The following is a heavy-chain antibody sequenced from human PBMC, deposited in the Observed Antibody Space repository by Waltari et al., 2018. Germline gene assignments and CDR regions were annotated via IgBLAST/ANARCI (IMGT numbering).Heavy chain of an antibody. CDR3: AREMTTVNNAGAFDI. J-gene: IGHJ3*02. CDR1: GFTVSSNY. V-gene: IGHV3-53*02. Sequence: EVQLVETGGGLIQPGGSLRLSCAASGFTVSSNYMSWVRQAPGKGLEWVSVIYSGGSTYHADSVKGRFTISRDNSKNTLYLPMNSLRAEDTAVYYCAREMTTVNNAGAFDIWGQGTMVTVSS. CDR2: IYSGGST. D-gene: IGHD4-17*01.